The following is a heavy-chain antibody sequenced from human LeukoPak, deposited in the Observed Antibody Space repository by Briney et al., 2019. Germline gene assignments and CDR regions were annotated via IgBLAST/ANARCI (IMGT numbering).Heavy chain of an antibody. D-gene: IGHD6-13*01. J-gene: IGHJ1*01. CDR2: INQDGSEK. CDR1: GFTFSGYW. V-gene: IGHV3-7*01. Sequence: GGSLRLSCAASGFTFSGYWMSWVRQAPGKGLEWVANINQDGSEKYYVDSVKGRFAISRDNAKNSLFLQMGSLRVEDTAVYYCARESTAGYNSSWYGFRNWGQGTLVSVSS. CDR3: ARESTAGYNSSWYGFRN.